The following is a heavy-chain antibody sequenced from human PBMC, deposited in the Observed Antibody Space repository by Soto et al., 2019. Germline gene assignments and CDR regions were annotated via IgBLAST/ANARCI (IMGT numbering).Heavy chain of an antibody. J-gene: IGHJ4*02. V-gene: IGHV3-30-3*01. D-gene: IGHD5-18*01. CDR1: GFTFSSYA. CDR3: AREGRQLQLWLHFDY. CDR2: ISYDGSNK. Sequence: GGSLRLSCAASGFTFSSYAMHWVRQAPGKGLEWVAVISYDGSNKYYADSVKGRFTISRDNSKNTLYLQMNSLRAEDTAVYYCAREGRQLQLWLHFDYWGQGTLVTVSS.